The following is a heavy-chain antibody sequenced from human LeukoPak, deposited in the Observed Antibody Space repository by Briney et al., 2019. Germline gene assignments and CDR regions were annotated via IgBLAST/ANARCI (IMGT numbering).Heavy chain of an antibody. J-gene: IGHJ4*02. Sequence: PGGSLRLSCAASGFTFSSYAMSWVRQAPGKGLEWVSAISGSGGNTYYADSVKGRFTISRDNSKNTLYLQMNSLRAEDTAVYYCAKDALTSYYYDSSGYFDYWGQGTLVTVSS. CDR2: ISGSGGNT. CDR3: AKDALTSYYYDSSGYFDY. D-gene: IGHD3-22*01. V-gene: IGHV3-23*01. CDR1: GFTFSSYA.